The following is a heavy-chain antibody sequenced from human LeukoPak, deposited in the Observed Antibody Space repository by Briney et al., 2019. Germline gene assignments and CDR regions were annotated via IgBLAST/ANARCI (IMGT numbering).Heavy chain of an antibody. V-gene: IGHV3-7*03. J-gene: IGHJ3*02. D-gene: IGHD5-24*01. CDR3: IVSKEGDGYNSGAFDI. CDR2: IKQDGSEK. Sequence: GGSLRLSCAASGFTFSSYWMSWVRQAPGKGLEWVANIKQDGSEKYYVDSVKGRFTISRDNAKNSLYLQMNSLRAEDTALYYCIVSKEGDGYNSGAFDIWGQGTMVTVSS. CDR1: GFTFSSYW.